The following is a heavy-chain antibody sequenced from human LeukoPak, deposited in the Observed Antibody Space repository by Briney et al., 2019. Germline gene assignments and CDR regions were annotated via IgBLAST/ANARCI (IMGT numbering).Heavy chain of an antibody. D-gene: IGHD5-18*01. J-gene: IGHJ4*02. CDR2: LSEGGTTS. Sequence: GGSLRLSCTGYGFTFCSCVMNWVRQAPGKGLEWASTLSEGGTTSYYADSVKGRFTVYRDNSQNTLYLEMNSLRGDDTALYFCAFSPLGYNDVSAYWGQGTLVIVSA. CDR3: AFSPLGYNDVSAY. V-gene: IGHV3-23*01. CDR1: GFTFCSCV.